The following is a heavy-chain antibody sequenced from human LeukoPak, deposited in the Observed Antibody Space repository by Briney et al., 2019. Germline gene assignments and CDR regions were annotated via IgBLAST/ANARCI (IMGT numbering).Heavy chain of an antibody. CDR2: ISGSGGST. CDR3: VKSGRSWSPRFDP. Sequence: GGSLRLSCAASGFTFSNYDMNWVRQAPGKGLEWVSVISGSGGSTYYADSVRGRFTISRDNSENTMYLQMNSLRAEDTAIYYCVKSGRSWSPRFDPWGQGTLVTVSS. D-gene: IGHD6-13*01. V-gene: IGHV3-23*01. CDR1: GFTFSNYD. J-gene: IGHJ5*02.